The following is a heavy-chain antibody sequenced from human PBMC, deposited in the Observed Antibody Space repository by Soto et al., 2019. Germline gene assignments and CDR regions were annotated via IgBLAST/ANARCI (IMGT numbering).Heavy chain of an antibody. CDR3: VRVLKSIGWDNDVYDI. V-gene: IGHV3-33*01. J-gene: IGHJ3*02. CDR1: GFTFSSYG. D-gene: IGHD6-19*01. Sequence: PGGSLRLSCAASGFTFSSYGMHWVRQAPGKRLEWVAVIWYDGSNKYYADSVKGRFTISRDNSKNTLYLQMNFLSAEDTAAYYCVRVLKSIGWDNDVYDIWGQGTMVTVS. CDR2: IWYDGSNK.